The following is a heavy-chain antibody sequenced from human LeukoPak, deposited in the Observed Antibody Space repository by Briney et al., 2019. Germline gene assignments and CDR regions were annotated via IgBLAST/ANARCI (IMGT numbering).Heavy chain of an antibody. V-gene: IGHV4-38-2*02. CDR1: GDSISNPYY. Sequence: PSETLSLTCTVSGDSISNPYYWGWLRQPPGKGLEWIGSISHSGSTFYTPSLRSRVTISLDTSKNQFSLKLNSVTAADTAVYYCARDTWKDYYYYFMDVWGKGTTVTV. CDR2: ISHSGST. CDR3: ARDTWKDYYYYFMDV. J-gene: IGHJ6*03. D-gene: IGHD1-1*01.